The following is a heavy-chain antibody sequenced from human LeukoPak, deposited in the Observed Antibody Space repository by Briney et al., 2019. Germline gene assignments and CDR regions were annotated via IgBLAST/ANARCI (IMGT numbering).Heavy chain of an antibody. Sequence: GGTLRLSCAASGFTFRSYGMHWVRQAPGKGLEWVAVIWYDGSNKYYVDSVKGRFTISRDNSKNTLYLQMNSPKVEDTAVYYCARDGGFPVAGKTHDPFHIWGQGTMVTASS. D-gene: IGHD6-19*01. CDR3: ARDGGFPVAGKTHDPFHI. CDR1: GFTFRSYG. V-gene: IGHV3-33*01. CDR2: IWYDGSNK. J-gene: IGHJ3*02.